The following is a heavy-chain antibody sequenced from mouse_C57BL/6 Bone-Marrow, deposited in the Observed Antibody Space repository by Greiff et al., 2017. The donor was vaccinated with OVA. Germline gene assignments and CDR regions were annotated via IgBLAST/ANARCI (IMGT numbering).Heavy chain of an antibody. Sequence: EVKLMESGPELVKPGASVKISCKASGYSFTGYYMHWVKQSQGNILDWIGYISPYNGVSSYNQKFRGKATLTVDKSSISAYRDLRSLTSEDSAVYYCARETGFDNWGQGTTLTVSS. CDR2: ISPYNGVS. CDR3: ARETGFDN. CDR1: GYSFTGYY. J-gene: IGHJ2*01. V-gene: IGHV1-31*01.